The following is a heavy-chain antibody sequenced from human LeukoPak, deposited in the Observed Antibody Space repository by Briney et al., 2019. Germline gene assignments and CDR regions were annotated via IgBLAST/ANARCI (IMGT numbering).Heavy chain of an antibody. Sequence: SETLSLTCTVSGGSISSYYWSWIRQPAGKGLEWIGRIYTSGSTNYNPSLKSRVTMSVDTSKNQFSLKLSSATAADTAVYYCARLNYDFWSGYQYYYGMDVWGQGTTVTVSS. CDR2: IYTSGST. CDR3: ARLNYDFWSGYQYYYGMDV. J-gene: IGHJ6*02. V-gene: IGHV4-4*07. D-gene: IGHD3-3*01. CDR1: GGSISSYY.